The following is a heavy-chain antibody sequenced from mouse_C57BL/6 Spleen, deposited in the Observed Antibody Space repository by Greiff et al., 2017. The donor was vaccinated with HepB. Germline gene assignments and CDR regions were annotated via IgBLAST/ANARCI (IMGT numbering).Heavy chain of an antibody. CDR3: ARGDIYYYGSSGMDY. J-gene: IGHJ4*01. CDR1: GYTFTDYY. CDR2: IYPGSGNT. Sequence: VQLQQSGAELVRPGASVKLSCKASGYTFTDYYINWVKQRPGQGLEWIARIYPGSGNTYYNEKFKGKATLTAEKSSSTAYMQLSSLTSEDSAVYFCARGDIYYYGSSGMDYWGQGTSVTVSS. D-gene: IGHD1-1*01. V-gene: IGHV1-76*01.